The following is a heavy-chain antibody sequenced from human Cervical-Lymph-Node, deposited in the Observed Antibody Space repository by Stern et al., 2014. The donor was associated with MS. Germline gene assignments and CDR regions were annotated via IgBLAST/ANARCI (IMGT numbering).Heavy chain of an antibody. V-gene: IGHV1-46*01. CDR1: GYTFTSHY. CDR2: INPSTGSS. CDR3: ARDVARKYYFDS. Sequence: VQLEESGPEVKKPGASVRVSCKASGYTFTSHYMHWVRQAPGQGLEWMGLINPSTGSSIYAQRFQGRVDMTRDTSSTTVYLELSSLTSEETALYYCARDVARKYYFDSWGQGTLVTVSS. D-gene: IGHD2-21*01. J-gene: IGHJ4*02.